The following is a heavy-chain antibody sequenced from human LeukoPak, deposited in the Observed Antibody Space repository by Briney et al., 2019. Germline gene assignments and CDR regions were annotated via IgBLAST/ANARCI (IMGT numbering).Heavy chain of an antibody. CDR2: IWYDGSNK. CDR3: ARDIGVTTGD. D-gene: IGHD4-17*01. J-gene: IGHJ4*02. CDR1: GFTFSDFW. V-gene: IGHV3-33*08. Sequence: GGSLRLSCLASGFTFSDFWMSWVRQAPGKGLEWVAVIWYDGSNKYYADSVKGRFTISRDNSKNTLYLQMNSLRAEDTAVYYCARDIGVTTGDWGQGTLVTVSS.